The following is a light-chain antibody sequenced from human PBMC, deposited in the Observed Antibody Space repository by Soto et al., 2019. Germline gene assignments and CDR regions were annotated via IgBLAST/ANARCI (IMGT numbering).Light chain of an antibody. CDR3: QPYNSYLYT. J-gene: IGKJ2*01. CDR2: DAS. V-gene: IGKV1-5*01. Sequence: DIQMTQSPSTLSASVGARVTITCRASQSISSWLAWYQQKPGKAPKLLIYDASSLESGVPSRFSVSGSGTEFTLTISSLQPDDVAPYYCQPYNSYLYTFGQGRKLEIK. CDR1: QSISSW.